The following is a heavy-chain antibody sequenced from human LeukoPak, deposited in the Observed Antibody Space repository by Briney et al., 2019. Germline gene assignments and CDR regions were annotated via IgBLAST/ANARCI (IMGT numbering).Heavy chain of an antibody. V-gene: IGHV3-23*01. Sequence: GGSLRLSCAASGFTFNNYGMGWVRQAPGKGLEWVSIINNSGGSTYYADSVKGRFTISRDLSKNTLYLQMNSLRAEDTALYYCARKYSGTNPFDYWGQGTLVTVSS. CDR2: INNSGGST. J-gene: IGHJ4*02. CDR1: GFTFNNYG. D-gene: IGHD1-26*01. CDR3: ARKYSGTNPFDY.